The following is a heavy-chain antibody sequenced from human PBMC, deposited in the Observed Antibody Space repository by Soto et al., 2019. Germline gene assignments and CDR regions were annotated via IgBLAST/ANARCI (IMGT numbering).Heavy chain of an antibody. CDR1: GASIRGYY. CDR2: IFYSGST. J-gene: IGHJ4*02. D-gene: IGHD3-3*01. Sequence: SETLSLTCTVSGASIRGYYWTWIRQTPGRGLEWIGYIFYSGSTDYSPSLKSRVTMSVDTSKNQFSLKLSSVTAADTAVYYCAAIMHDFWSALFYWGQGTLVTVSS. V-gene: IGHV4-59*08. CDR3: AAIMHDFWSALFY.